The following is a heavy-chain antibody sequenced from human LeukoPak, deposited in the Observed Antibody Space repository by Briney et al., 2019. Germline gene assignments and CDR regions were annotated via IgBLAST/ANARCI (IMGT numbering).Heavy chain of an antibody. Sequence: PGGSLRLSCAVSGFTFSNYWMHWVRQAQGKGLVWVSRIYNDGSSTSYADSVKGRFTISRDDAKSTLYLQMNSLRADDTAVFYCARVRGGSGRSYAADAFDIWGQGTMVTVSS. CDR1: GFTFSNYW. CDR2: IYNDGSST. D-gene: IGHD1-26*01. CDR3: ARVRGGSGRSYAADAFDI. V-gene: IGHV3-74*01. J-gene: IGHJ3*02.